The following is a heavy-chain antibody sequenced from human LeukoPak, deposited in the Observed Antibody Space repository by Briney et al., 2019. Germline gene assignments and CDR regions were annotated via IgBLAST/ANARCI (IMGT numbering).Heavy chain of an antibody. V-gene: IGHV3-23*01. CDR2: ISGSGGST. CDR1: GFTFSSYA. D-gene: IGHD1-26*01. Sequence: GGSPRLSCAASGFTFSSYAMSWVRQAPGKGLEWVSAISGSGGSTYYADSVKGRFTISRDNAKNTLYLQMNSLRAEDTAVYYCARVRSGSYPRAYYFDYWGQGTLVTVSS. CDR3: ARVRSGSYPRAYYFDY. J-gene: IGHJ4*02.